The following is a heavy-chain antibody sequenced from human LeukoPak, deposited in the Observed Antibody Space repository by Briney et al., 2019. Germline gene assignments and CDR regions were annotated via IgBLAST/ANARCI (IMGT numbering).Heavy chain of an antibody. D-gene: IGHD6-19*01. J-gene: IGHJ4*02. CDR2: ISAYNGNT. V-gene: IGHV1-18*01. CDR1: GYTFTSYG. CDR3: ARVKRYSSGWYFGY. Sequence: ASVKVSCTASGYTFTSYGISWVRQAPGQGLEWMGWISAYNGNTNYAQKLQGRVTMTTDTSTSTAYMELRSLRSDDTAVYYCARVKRYSSGWYFGYWGQGTLVTVSS.